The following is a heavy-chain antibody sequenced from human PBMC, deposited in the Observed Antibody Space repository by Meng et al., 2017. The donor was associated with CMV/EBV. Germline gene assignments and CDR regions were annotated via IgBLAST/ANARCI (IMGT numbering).Heavy chain of an antibody. J-gene: IGHJ4*02. CDR1: GFTFSTYT. CDR2: ISRTSSYI. V-gene: IGHV3-21*01. D-gene: IGHD3-16*01. Sequence: GGSLRLSCAASGFTFSTYTMTWVRQAPGKGLEWVSSISRTSSYIYYSDLVKGRFTNSRDNAENSLYLQIDGLRGEDRAVYFCAGVGDSGGHLEYWGQGTLVTVSS. CDR3: AGVGDSGGHLEY.